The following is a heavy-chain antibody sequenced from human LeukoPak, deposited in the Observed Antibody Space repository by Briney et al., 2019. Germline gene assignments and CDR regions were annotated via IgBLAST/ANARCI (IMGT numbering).Heavy chain of an antibody. CDR2: IYSGGST. J-gene: IGHJ6*02. V-gene: IGHV3-53*01. Sequence: GGSLRLSCAASGFTVSSNYMSWVRQAPGKGLEWVSVIYSGGSTYYADSVKGRFTISRDNSKNTLYLQMNSLRAEDTAVYYCARDRVHHDSSGYYPTWYYGMDVWGQGTTVTVSS. D-gene: IGHD3-22*01. CDR1: GFTVSSNY. CDR3: ARDRVHHDSSGYYPTWYYGMDV.